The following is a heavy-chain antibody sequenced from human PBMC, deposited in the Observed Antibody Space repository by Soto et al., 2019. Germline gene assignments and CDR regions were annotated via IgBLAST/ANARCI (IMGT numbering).Heavy chain of an antibody. CDR1: GYTFTGYY. Sequence: ASVKVSCKASGYTFTGYYMHWVRQAPGQGVEWMGWINPNSGSTNYAQKFQGRVTMTRDTSISTAYMELSRLRSDDTAVYYCARDPVPKYYYDSSGYWFDSWGQGTLVTVSS. D-gene: IGHD3-22*01. V-gene: IGHV1-2*02. CDR2: INPNSGST. J-gene: IGHJ5*01. CDR3: ARDPVPKYYYDSSGYWFDS.